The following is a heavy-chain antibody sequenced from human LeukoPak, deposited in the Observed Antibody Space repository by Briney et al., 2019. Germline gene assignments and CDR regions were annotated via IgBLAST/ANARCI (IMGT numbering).Heavy chain of an antibody. V-gene: IGHV1-18*01. Sequence: GASVKVSCKASGYTFTSYGISWVRQAPGQGLEWMGWISAYNGNTNYAQKLQGRVTMTTDTSTSTAYMELRSLRSDDTAVYYCARLPYFDWLPLGYFDYWGQGTLVTVSS. J-gene: IGHJ4*02. CDR3: ARLPYFDWLPLGYFDY. D-gene: IGHD3-9*01. CDR1: GYTFTSYG. CDR2: ISAYNGNT.